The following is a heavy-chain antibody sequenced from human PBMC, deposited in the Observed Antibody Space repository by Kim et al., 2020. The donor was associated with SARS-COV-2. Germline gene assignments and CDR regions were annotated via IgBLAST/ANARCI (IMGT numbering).Heavy chain of an antibody. CDR2: INHSGST. V-gene: IGHV4-34*01. J-gene: IGHJ4*02. D-gene: IGHD3-10*01. CDR1: GGSFSGYY. CDR3: ARGTYYYGSGTRHFDY. Sequence: SETLSLTCAVYGGSFSGYYWSWIRQPPGKGLEWIGEINHSGSTNYNPSLKSRVTISVDTSKNQFSLKLGSVTAADTAVYYCARGTYYYGSGTRHFDYWGQGTLVTVSS.